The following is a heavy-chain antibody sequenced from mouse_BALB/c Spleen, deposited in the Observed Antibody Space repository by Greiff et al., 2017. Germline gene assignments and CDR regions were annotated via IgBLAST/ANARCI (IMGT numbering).Heavy chain of an antibody. J-gene: IGHJ4*01. CDR3: ASRRIDAMGY. V-gene: IGHV1-7*01. CDR2: INPSTGYT. Sequence: QVHVKQSGAELAKPGASVKMSCKASGYTFTSYWMHWVKQRPGQGLEWIGYINPSTGYTEYNQKFKDKATLTADKSSSTAYMQLSSLTSEDSAVYYCASRRIDAMGYWGQGTSVTVSS. CDR1: GYTFTSYW.